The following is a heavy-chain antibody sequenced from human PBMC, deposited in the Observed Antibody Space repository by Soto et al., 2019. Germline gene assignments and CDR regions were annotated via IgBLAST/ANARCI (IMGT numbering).Heavy chain of an antibody. CDR2: INPSGGST. D-gene: IGHD2-15*01. CDR1: GYTFTNYY. V-gene: IGHV1-46*03. J-gene: IGHJ4*02. CDR3: ARDACPSPGCSTFDY. Sequence: QVQLVQSGAEVRKPGASVKVSCKASGYTFTNYYMHWVQQAPGQGLEWMARINPSGGSTSYAQRFQGRVTMTRDTSTNTVYMELSSLISEDTAVYYCARDACPSPGCSTFDYWGLGTLVTVSS.